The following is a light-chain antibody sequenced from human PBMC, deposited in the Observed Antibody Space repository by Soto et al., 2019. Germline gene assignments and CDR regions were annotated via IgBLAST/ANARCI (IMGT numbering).Light chain of an antibody. J-gene: IGKJ4*01. CDR1: QSVSSN. CDR2: DIS. V-gene: IGKV3D-15*01. CDR3: QQYNSWPLT. Sequence: ETVMTQSPATLSVSPGERATLSCRASQSVSSNLAWYQQKPGQPPRLLIYDISTRATGIPTRFSGSGSGTEFTFTISSLQSEDFAVYYCQQYNSWPLTFGGGTKVDNK.